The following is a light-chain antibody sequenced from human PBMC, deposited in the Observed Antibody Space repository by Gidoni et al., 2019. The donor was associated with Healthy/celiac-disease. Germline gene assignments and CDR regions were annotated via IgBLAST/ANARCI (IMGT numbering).Light chain of an antibody. Sequence: EIVLPQSPGTLSLSPGERATLPCRASQSVSSSYLAWYQQKPGQAPRLLIYGASSRATGIPDRFSGSGSGTDFTLTISRLEPEDFAVYYCQQYGSSTGLTFXPXTKVDIK. CDR1: QSVSSSY. CDR2: GAS. J-gene: IGKJ3*01. CDR3: QQYGSSTGLT. V-gene: IGKV3-20*01.